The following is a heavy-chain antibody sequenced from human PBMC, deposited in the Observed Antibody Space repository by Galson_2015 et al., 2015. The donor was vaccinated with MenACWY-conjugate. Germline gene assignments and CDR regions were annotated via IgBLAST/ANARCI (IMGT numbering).Heavy chain of an antibody. J-gene: IGHJ4*02. CDR1: GYTFTSYT. CDR2: IHGAHGNT. D-gene: IGHD6-19*01. Sequence: SVKVSCKASGYTFTSYTMHWVRQAPGQRLEWMGWIHGAHGNTEYSPKFQDRVTITSDTSASAAYMDVSRLRYDDTAIYYCARGYSSGWYGGRFDLWGQGTLVTVS. CDR3: ARGYSSGWYGGRFDL. V-gene: IGHV1-3*01.